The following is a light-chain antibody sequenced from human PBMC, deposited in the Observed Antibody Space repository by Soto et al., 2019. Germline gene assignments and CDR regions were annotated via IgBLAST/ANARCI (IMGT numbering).Light chain of an antibody. CDR2: GNN. J-gene: IGLJ1*01. CDR1: SSNIGAGYD. V-gene: IGLV1-40*01. Sequence: QSVLTQPPSMSGAPGQRVTISCTGSSSNIGAGYDVHWYQQLPGKAPRLLIFGNNNRPSRVPDRFSGSKSGMSASLAITGLQAEDEADYYCQSHDNSLSDTYVFGTGTKVTVL. CDR3: QSHDNSLSDTYV.